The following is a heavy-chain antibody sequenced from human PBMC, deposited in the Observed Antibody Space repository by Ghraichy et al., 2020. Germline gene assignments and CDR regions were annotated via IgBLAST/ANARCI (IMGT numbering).Heavy chain of an antibody. CDR3: ARETKLELFPGIGYNWFDP. CDR1: GGSISSYY. V-gene: IGHV4-59*01. CDR2: IYYSGST. J-gene: IGHJ5*02. D-gene: IGHD1-7*01. Sequence: SETLSLTCTVSGGSISSYYWSWIRQPPGKGLEWIGYIYYSGSTNHNPSLKSRVTISVDTSKNQFSLKLSSVTAADTAVYYCARETKLELFPGIGYNWFDPWGQGTLVTVSS.